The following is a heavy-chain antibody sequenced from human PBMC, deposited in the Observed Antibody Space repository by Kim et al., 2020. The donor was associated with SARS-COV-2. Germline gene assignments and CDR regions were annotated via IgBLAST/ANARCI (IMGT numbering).Heavy chain of an antibody. J-gene: IGHJ4*02. D-gene: IGHD3-3*01. Sequence: SETLSLTCTVSGGSISSSSYYWGWIRQPPGKGLEWIGSIYYSGSTYYNPSLKSRVTISVDTSKNQFSLKLSSVTAADTAVYYCATAYYDFWSGLNSYYFDYWGQGTMVTVSS. V-gene: IGHV4-39*01. CDR3: ATAYYDFWSGLNSYYFDY. CDR1: GGSISSSSYY. CDR2: IYYSGST.